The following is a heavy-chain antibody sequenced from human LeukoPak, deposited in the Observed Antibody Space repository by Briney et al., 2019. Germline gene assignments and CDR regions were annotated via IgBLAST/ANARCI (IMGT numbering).Heavy chain of an antibody. V-gene: IGHV3-66*01. CDR3: ARDRGAYYYETGY. J-gene: IGHJ4*02. CDR1: GFTFSDYY. Sequence: GGSLRLSCAASGFTFSDYYMNWVRQAPGKGLEWVSVIYSGGSTYYADSVKGRFTISRDDSKNTLYLQMNSLRVEDTAVYYCARDRGAYYYETGYWGQGTLVTVSS. CDR2: IYSGGST. D-gene: IGHD3-22*01.